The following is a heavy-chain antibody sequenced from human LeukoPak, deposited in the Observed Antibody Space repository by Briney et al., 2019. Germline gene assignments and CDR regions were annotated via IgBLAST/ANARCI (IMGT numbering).Heavy chain of an antibody. Sequence: SETLSLTCTVSGGSISSYYWSWIRQPPGKGLDWIGYIYYSGSTNYNPSLKSRVTISVDTSRNQFSLKLSSVTAADTAVYYCARVFSGYDYLDYWGQGTLVTVSS. CDR3: ARVFSGYDYLDY. V-gene: IGHV4-59*01. CDR2: IYYSGST. CDR1: GGSISSYY. D-gene: IGHD5-12*01. J-gene: IGHJ4*02.